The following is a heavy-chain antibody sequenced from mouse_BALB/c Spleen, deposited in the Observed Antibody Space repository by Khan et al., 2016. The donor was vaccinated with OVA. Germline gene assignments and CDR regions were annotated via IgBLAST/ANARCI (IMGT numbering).Heavy chain of an antibody. V-gene: IGHV1-63*01. J-gene: IGHJ3*01. CDR2: IYPGSGKT. Sequence: QVQLQQSGTELVRPGTSVKISCKASGYAFTDYWLGWVKQRPGHGLEWIGDIYPGSGKTYYNEKFKGKVTLTEDKSSSTAYMQLSSLTSEDSAVYFFARDGCNYGWFAYWGQGTLITVSA. CDR1: GYAFTDYW. D-gene: IGHD2-1*01. CDR3: ARDGCNYGWFAY.